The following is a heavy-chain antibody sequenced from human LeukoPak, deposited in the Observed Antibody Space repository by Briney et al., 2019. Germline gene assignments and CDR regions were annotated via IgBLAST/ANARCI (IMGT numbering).Heavy chain of an antibody. V-gene: IGHV1-69*05. Sequence: GASVKVSCKASGGTFSSYAISWVRQAPGQGLEWKGGIIPIFGTANYAQKFQGRVAITRDTSISTAYMELSSLRPEDTAVYYCARVDGSPDYWGQGTLVTVSS. J-gene: IGHJ4*02. D-gene: IGHD2-15*01. CDR2: IIPIFGTA. CDR1: GGTFSSYA. CDR3: ARVDGSPDY.